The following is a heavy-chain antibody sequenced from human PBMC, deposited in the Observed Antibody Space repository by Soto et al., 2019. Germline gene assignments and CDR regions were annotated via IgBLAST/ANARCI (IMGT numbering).Heavy chain of an antibody. J-gene: IGHJ6*02. CDR1: GFTFSSYV. V-gene: IGHV3-23*01. D-gene: IGHD3-9*01. CDR3: ARDGDILTGYYNGYYYYYGMDV. Sequence: GGSLRLSCAASGFTFSSYVMSWVRQAPGKGLEWVSTISDGGSSTYYADSVKGRFTISRDNSKNTLYLQMNSLRAEDTAVYYCARDGDILTGYYNGYYYYYGMDVWGQGTTVTSP. CDR2: ISDGGSST.